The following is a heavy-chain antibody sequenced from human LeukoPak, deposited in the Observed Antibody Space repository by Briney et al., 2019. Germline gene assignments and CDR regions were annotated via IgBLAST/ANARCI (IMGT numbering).Heavy chain of an antibody. CDR3: ARDQWQQLAFDI. Sequence: SETLSLTCTVSGGSISSYYWSWIRQPPGKGLEWIGYIYYSGSTNYNPSLKSRATISVDTFKNQFSLKLSSVTAADTAVYYCARDQWQQLAFDIWGQGTMVTVSS. J-gene: IGHJ3*02. D-gene: IGHD6-13*01. CDR2: IYYSGST. V-gene: IGHV4-59*01. CDR1: GGSISSYY.